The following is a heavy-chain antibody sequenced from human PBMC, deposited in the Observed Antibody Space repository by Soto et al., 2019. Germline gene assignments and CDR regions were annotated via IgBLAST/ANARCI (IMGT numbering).Heavy chain of an antibody. CDR2: IDHRGST. CDR3: ARLIKDTDALGVLRAWGYYYYGMDV. CDR1: GGSFSGYY. V-gene: IGHV4-34*01. D-gene: IGHD3-16*01. Sequence: SETLSLTCAVYGGSFSGYYWSWIRQPPGKGLEWIGQIDHRGSTMYNPSLKSRVTIPVDTSKNQFSLKLSSVTAADTAVFYCARLIKDTDALGVLRAWGYYYYGMDVGGQGPTVT. J-gene: IGHJ6*02.